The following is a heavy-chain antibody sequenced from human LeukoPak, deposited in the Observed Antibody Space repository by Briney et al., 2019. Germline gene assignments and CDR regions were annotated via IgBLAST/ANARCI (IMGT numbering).Heavy chain of an antibody. Sequence: GGSLRLSCAASGFSFSIYGMNWVRQAPGKGLEWVSYISSSSTTVSYADSVKGRFTVSRDNAKNSLYLQMNSLRDEDTAVYYCARGGSSRGDYWGQGTLVTVSS. D-gene: IGHD6-13*01. CDR2: ISSSSTTV. J-gene: IGHJ4*02. CDR3: ARGGSSRGDY. CDR1: GFSFSIYG. V-gene: IGHV3-48*02.